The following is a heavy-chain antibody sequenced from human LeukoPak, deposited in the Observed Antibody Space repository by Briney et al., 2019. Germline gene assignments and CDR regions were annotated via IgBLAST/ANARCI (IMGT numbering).Heavy chain of an antibody. D-gene: IGHD3-10*01. CDR3: ARDGPNYYGSGSYFRGFDP. J-gene: IGHJ5*02. CDR2: IIPIFGTA. Sequence: SVKVSCKASGYTFTSYAISWVRQAPGQGLEWMGGIIPIFGTANYAQKFQGRVTITADESTSTAYMELSSLRSEDTAVYYCARDGPNYYGSGSYFRGFDPWGQGTLVTVSS. CDR1: GYTFTSYA. V-gene: IGHV1-69*13.